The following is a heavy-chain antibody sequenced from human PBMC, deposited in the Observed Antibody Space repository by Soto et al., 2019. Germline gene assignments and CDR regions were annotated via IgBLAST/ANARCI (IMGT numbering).Heavy chain of an antibody. CDR1: GGSINSYY. CDR2: IYYSGST. J-gene: IGHJ4*02. Sequence: SETLSLTCTVSGGSINSYYWSWIRQPPGKGLEWIGYIYYSGSTNYNPSLKSRVTISVDTSKNQFSLKLSSVTAADTAVYYCARGRMFYGNFDYWGQGTLVTVSS. V-gene: IGHV4-59*12. D-gene: IGHD3-10*02. CDR3: ARGRMFYGNFDY.